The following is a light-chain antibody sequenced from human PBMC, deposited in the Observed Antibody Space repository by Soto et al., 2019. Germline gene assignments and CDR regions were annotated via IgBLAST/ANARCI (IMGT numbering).Light chain of an antibody. Sequence: EIVLTQSPGTLSLSPGDRATLSCKASQSVADNYLAWYQQKPGQAPRLLIYAASRRAISIPDTFSGSGSGTDFTLTITRLEPEDFALYYCQQYGHSPRTFGQGTKVEIK. CDR1: QSVADNY. CDR3: QQYGHSPRT. V-gene: IGKV3-20*01. J-gene: IGKJ1*01. CDR2: AAS.